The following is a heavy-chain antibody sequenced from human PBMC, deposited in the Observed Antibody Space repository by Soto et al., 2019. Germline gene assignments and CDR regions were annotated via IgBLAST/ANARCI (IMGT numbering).Heavy chain of an antibody. CDR1: GFSLTTGGVG. Sequence: QFTLKESGPTVVNPTEPLTLTCTFSGFSLTTGGVGVGWIRQPPGRSPEWLAVSYWNDGRRRSPSLEHRLTITKDTSKNQVVLTMTNMDPVDTATYYCIYRRASWDYHGLDVWGQGIPVTVSS. CDR2: SYWNDGR. V-gene: IGHV2-5*01. D-gene: IGHD3-3*02. CDR3: IYRRASWDYHGLDV. J-gene: IGHJ6*02.